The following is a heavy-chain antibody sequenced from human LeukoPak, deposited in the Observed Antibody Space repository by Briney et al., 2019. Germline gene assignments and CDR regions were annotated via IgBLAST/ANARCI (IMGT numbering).Heavy chain of an antibody. J-gene: IGHJ4*02. V-gene: IGHV4-39*01. Sequence: SETLSLTCTVSGGSISSSSYYWGWIRQPPGKGLEWIGSIYYSGSTYYNPSLKSRVTISVDTSKNQFSLKLSSVTAADTAVYYCARVLQEFDYWGQGTLVTVS. CDR3: ARVLQEFDY. CDR1: GGSISSSSYY. D-gene: IGHD2/OR15-2a*01. CDR2: IYYSGST.